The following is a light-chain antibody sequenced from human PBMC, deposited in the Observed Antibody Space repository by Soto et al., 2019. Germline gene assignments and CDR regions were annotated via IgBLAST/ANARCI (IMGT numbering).Light chain of an antibody. J-gene: IGKJ3*01. Sequence: EIVLTQSPATLSLSPGDRATLSCRASQSVSSYLAWYQQKPGQAPRLLIYDASNRATGIPARFSGSGSGTDFTLTISSLEPEDFVVYYCQQRSNPFTFGPGTKVDIK. CDR3: QQRSNPFT. CDR1: QSVSSY. V-gene: IGKV3-11*01. CDR2: DAS.